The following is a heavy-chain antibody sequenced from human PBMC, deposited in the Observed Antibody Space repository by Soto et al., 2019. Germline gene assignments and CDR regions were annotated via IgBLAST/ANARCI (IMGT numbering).Heavy chain of an antibody. D-gene: IGHD2-2*01. J-gene: IGHJ4*02. Sequence: GALRLSCAASGFTFSSYGMHWVRQAPGKGLEWVAVISYDGSNKYYADSVKGRFTISRDNSKNTLYLQMNSLGAEDTAVYYCAKDAVDVPAADQFDYWGQGTLVTVSS. CDR2: ISYDGSNK. CDR1: GFTFSSYG. CDR3: AKDAVDVPAADQFDY. V-gene: IGHV3-30*18.